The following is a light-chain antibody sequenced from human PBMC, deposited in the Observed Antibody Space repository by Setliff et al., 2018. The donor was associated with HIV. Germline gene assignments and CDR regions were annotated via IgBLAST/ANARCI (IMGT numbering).Light chain of an antibody. V-gene: IGLV1-44*01. CDR2: RNN. Sequence: QSALTQPPSASGTPGQRVTISCSGSSSNIGGNPVNWYQQLPGTAPKLLIYRNNQRPSGVPDRFSGSKSGTSASLAISELQSEDEADYYCAAWDDGLNGSYVFGTGTKVTVL. J-gene: IGLJ1*01. CDR1: SSNIGGNP. CDR3: AAWDDGLNGSYV.